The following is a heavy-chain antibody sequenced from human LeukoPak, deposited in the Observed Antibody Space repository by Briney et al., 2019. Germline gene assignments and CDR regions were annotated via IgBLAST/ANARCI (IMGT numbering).Heavy chain of an antibody. CDR1: GFTFSNAW. Sequence: GGSLRLSCVVSGFTFSNAWMSWVRQAPGKGLEWVGRIKSKTDGGATDYAAPVKGRFIISRDDSKNTLYLKMNRLKTEDTAVYYCTTAVSEAGTDSDYWGQGTLVTVSS. CDR3: TTAVSEAGTDSDY. CDR2: IKSKTDGGAT. D-gene: IGHD6-19*01. V-gene: IGHV3-15*01. J-gene: IGHJ4*02.